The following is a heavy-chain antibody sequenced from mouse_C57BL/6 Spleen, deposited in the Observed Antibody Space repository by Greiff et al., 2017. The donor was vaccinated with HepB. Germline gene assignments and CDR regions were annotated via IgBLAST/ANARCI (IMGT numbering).Heavy chain of an antibody. CDR3: ARERVITTAWYFDV. CDR2: ISYDGSN. V-gene: IGHV3-6*01. J-gene: IGHJ1*03. Sequence: EVKLQESGPGLVKPSQSLSLTCSVTGYSITSGYYWNWIRQFPGNKLEWMGYISYDGSNNYNPSLKNRISITRDTSKNQFFLKLNSVTTEDTATYYCARERVITTAWYFDVWGTGTTVTVSS. D-gene: IGHD1-1*01. CDR1: GYSITSGYY.